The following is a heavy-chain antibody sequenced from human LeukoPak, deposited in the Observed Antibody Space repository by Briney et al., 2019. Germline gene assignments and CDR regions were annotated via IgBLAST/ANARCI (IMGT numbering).Heavy chain of an antibody. V-gene: IGHV1-8*01. J-gene: IGHJ4*01. CDR2: MNPVSGNA. CDR1: GYTFTNFD. D-gene: IGHD6-13*01. CDR3: ARAPMGAAALY. Sequence: GASVKVSCKASGYTFTNFDINWVRQAPGQGLEWMGWMNPVSGNAGSAQKFQGRVTLTRDTSISTAYMELSSLRSDDTAFYYCARAPMGAAALYWGQEPWSPSPQ.